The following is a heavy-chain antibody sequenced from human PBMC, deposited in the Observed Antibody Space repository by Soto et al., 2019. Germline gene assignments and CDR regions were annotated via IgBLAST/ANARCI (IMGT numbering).Heavy chain of an antibody. CDR3: ARGSHYYDSSGYYAPGCPY. D-gene: IGHD3-22*01. CDR2: ISYDGSNK. CDR1: GFTFSSYA. J-gene: IGHJ4*02. Sequence: GGSLRLSCAASGFTFSSYAMHWVRQAPGKXLEWVAVISYDGSNKYYADSVKGRFTISRDNSKNTLYLQMNSLRAEDTAVYYCARGSHYYDSSGYYAPGCPYWGQGTLVTVS. V-gene: IGHV3-30-3*01.